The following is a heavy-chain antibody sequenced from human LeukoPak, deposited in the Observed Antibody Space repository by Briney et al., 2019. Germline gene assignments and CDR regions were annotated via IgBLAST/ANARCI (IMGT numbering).Heavy chain of an antibody. CDR3: ARNSGAGYYFYMDV. CDR2: IFYSGST. Sequence: SETLSLTCAVYGGSFSGYYWSWIRQPPGKGLEWIGNIFYSGSTYYSPSLKSRVTISLDTSRNQFSLKLNSVTAADTALYYCARNSGAGYYFYMDVWGKGTAVTVSS. CDR1: GGSFSGYY. V-gene: IGHV4-34*12. D-gene: IGHD3-10*01. J-gene: IGHJ6*03.